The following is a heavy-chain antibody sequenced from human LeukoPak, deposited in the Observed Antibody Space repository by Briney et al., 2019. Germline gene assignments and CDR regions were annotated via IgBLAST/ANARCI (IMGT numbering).Heavy chain of an antibody. CDR1: GYTFTGYY. CDR2: INPNSGGT. D-gene: IGHD3-10*01. Sequence: AASVKVSCKASGYTFTGYYMHWVRQAPGQGLGWMGWINPNSGGTNYAQKFQGRVTMTRDTSISTAYMELSRLRSDDTAVYYCARDGYGSGSYRSWFDPWGQGTLVTVSS. V-gene: IGHV1-2*02. CDR3: ARDGYGSGSYRSWFDP. J-gene: IGHJ5*02.